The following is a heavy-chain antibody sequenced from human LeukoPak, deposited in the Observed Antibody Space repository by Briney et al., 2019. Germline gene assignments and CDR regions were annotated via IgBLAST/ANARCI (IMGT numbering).Heavy chain of an antibody. CDR1: GFTFSSYS. V-gene: IGHV3-48*02. Sequence: GGSLRLSCAASGFTFSSYSMNWVRQAPGKGLEWVSYISSSSSTIYYADSVKGRFTISRDNAKNSLYLQMNSLRDEDTAVYYCARDSGYDYVWGXQQEAFDIWGQGTMVTVSS. J-gene: IGHJ3*02. CDR3: ARDSGYDYVWGXQQEAFDI. D-gene: IGHD3-16*01. CDR2: ISSSSSTI.